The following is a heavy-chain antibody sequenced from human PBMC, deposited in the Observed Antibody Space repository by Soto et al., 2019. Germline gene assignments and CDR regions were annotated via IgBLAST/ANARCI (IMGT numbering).Heavy chain of an antibody. D-gene: IGHD2-2*01. CDR3: AREGFYAMDV. V-gene: IGHV3-48*03. J-gene: IGHJ6*02. Sequence: SLTLSCKVSVFTFSSYQRYWVRQTPGKGLEWVEYISSSGETVYYAGSVQGRLTISRDNAKNSLYLQTSSMGAEDTAVYYCAREGFYAMDVWGQGTTVTVSS. CDR1: VFTFSSYQ. CDR2: ISSSGETV.